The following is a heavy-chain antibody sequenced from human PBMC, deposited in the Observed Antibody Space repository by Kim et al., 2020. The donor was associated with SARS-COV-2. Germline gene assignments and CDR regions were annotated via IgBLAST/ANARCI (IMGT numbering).Heavy chain of an antibody. Sequence: GGSLRLSCAASGFTVSSNHVSWVRQAPGKGLECVSVIYNGGDTSYADSVKGRFTISRDNSRNTVYLQMNSLRAEDTAVYYCARWPYSSSLGYYYYGMDVWGQGTTVIVSS. V-gene: IGHV3-53*01. J-gene: IGHJ6*02. CDR2: IYNGGDT. CDR3: ARWPYSSSLGYYYYGMDV. CDR1: GFTVSSNH. D-gene: IGHD6-6*01.